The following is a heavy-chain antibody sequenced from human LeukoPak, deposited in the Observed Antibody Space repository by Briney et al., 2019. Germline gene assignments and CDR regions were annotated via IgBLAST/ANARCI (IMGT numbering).Heavy chain of an antibody. V-gene: IGHV3-23*01. CDR3: AKWELRLYYFDY. J-gene: IGHJ4*02. CDR2: ISGSGGST. Sequence: GGSLRLSCAASGFTFSSYAMSWVRQAPGKGLEWVSAISGSGGSTYYADSVKGRFTISRNNSKNTLYLQMNSLRAEDTAVYYCAKWELRLYYFDYWGQGTLVTVSS. D-gene: IGHD1-26*01. CDR1: GFTFSSYA.